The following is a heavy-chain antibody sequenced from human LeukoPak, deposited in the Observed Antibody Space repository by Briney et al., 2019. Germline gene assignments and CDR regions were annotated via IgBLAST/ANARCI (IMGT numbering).Heavy chain of an antibody. Sequence: PSETLSLTCAVSGYSISSGYYWGWIRQPPGKGLECIGCIYHSGSTYYNPSLKSRVTISVDTSKNQFSLKLSSVTAADTAVYYCARLGSTTLKVSDYWGQGTLVTVSS. CDR3: ARLGSTTLKVSDY. V-gene: IGHV4-38-2*01. CDR2: IYHSGST. CDR1: GYSISSGYY. D-gene: IGHD2-15*01. J-gene: IGHJ4*02.